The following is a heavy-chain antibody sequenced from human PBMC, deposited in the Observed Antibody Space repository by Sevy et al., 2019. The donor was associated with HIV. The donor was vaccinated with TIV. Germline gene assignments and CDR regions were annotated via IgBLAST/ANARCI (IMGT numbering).Heavy chain of an antibody. J-gene: IGHJ4*02. CDR1: GFSFSSDW. Sequence: GGSLRLSCTASGFSFSSDWMHWVRQAPGKGLMWVSHISPDGSTTRYADSVKGRFTSSRDNAKNTLFLQMNSLRAEDTAVYYWARLGVYGSPPQMDSWGQGAQVTVSS. D-gene: IGHD6-13*01. V-gene: IGHV3-74*01. CDR2: ISPDGSTT. CDR3: ARLGVYGSPPQMDS.